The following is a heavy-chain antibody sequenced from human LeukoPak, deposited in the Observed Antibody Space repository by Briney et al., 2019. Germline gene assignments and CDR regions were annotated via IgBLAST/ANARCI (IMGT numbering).Heavy chain of an antibody. Sequence: GGSLRLSCAASGFTFSSYAMSWVRQAPGKGLEWVSSITGSSASTYYADSVKGRFTISRDNSKNTLYLQMNSLKIEDTAVYYCTKYSSSSGPWSDSWGQGTLVTVSS. CDR2: ITGSSAST. J-gene: IGHJ5*01. CDR3: TKYSSSSGPWSDS. CDR1: GFTFSSYA. D-gene: IGHD6-6*01. V-gene: IGHV3-23*01.